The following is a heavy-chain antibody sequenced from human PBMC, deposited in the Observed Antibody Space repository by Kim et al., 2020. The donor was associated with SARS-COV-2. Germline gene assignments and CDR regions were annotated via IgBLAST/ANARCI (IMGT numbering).Heavy chain of an antibody. CDR1: GFTFSTYG. Sequence: GGSLRLSCAAYGFTFSTYGMSWVRQAPDKGLEWVYVISGSGGTTYYSDSVKGRFTISRDNSKNTLYLQMNSLRAEDTAEYYCAKSNSGYYAYLDSWGQGILVTVSS. V-gene: IGHV3-23*01. CDR3: AKSNSGYYAYLDS. CDR2: ISGSGGTT. D-gene: IGHD3-22*01. J-gene: IGHJ4*02.